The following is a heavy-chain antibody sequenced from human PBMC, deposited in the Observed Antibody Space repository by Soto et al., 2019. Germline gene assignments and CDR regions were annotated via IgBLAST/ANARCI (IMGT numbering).Heavy chain of an antibody. CDR1: GFTFSSYS. V-gene: IGHV3-21*01. CDR3: ARVALRLEYFDY. J-gene: IGHJ4*02. D-gene: IGHD1-1*01. CDR2: ISSSSSYI. Sequence: GGSLRLSCAASGFTFSSYSMNWVRQAPGKGLEWVSSISSSSSYIYYADSVKGRFTISRDNAKNSLYLQMNSLRAEDTAVYYCARVALRLEYFDYWGQGTLVTAPQ.